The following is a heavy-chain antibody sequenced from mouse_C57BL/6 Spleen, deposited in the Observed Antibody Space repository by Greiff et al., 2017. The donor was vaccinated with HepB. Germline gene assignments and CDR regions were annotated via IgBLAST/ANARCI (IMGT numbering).Heavy chain of an antibody. Sequence: EVKVEESGGGLVKPGGSLKLSCAASGFTFSDYGMHWVRQAPEKGLEWVAYISSGSSTIYYADTVKGRFTISRDNAKNTLFLQMTSLRSEDTAMYYCARGGNLLFAYWGQGTLVTVSA. V-gene: IGHV5-17*01. D-gene: IGHD2-1*01. CDR1: GFTFSDYG. CDR2: ISSGSSTI. J-gene: IGHJ3*01. CDR3: ARGGNLLFAY.